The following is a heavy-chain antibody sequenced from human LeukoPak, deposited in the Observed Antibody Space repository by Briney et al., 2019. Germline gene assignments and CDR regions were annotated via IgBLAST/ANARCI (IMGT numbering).Heavy chain of an antibody. CDR3: ASIDTAIIRTDY. CDR2: IYTSGST. CDR1: GGTISSGTYY. D-gene: IGHD5-18*01. V-gene: IGHV4-61*02. J-gene: IGHJ4*02. Sequence: PSETLSLTCTVSGGTISSGTYYWTWIRQRAGKGLEWIGRIYTSGSTNYNPSLKSRVTISVDTSKNQFSLKLSSVTAADTAVYYCASIDTAIIRTDYWGQGTLVTVSS.